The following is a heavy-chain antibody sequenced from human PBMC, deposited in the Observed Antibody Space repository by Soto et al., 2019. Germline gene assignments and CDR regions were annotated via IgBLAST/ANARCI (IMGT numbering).Heavy chain of an antibody. V-gene: IGHV3-15*01. CDR3: TTDFIDFWSGYYYFVY. J-gene: IGHJ4*02. D-gene: IGHD3-3*01. Sequence: GGSLRLSCAASGFTFSNAWMSWVRQAPGKGLEWVGRIKSKTDGGTTDYAAPVKGRFTISRDDSENTLYLQMNSLKTEDTAVYYCTTDFIDFWSGYYYFVYWCPGTLVTVFS. CDR2: IKSKTDGGTT. CDR1: GFTFSNAW.